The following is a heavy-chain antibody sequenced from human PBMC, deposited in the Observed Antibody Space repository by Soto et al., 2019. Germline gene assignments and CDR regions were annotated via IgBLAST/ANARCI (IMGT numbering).Heavy chain of an antibody. CDR1: GFTFSSYA. CDR3: AKDLVGATTYGYFDY. V-gene: IGHV3-23*01. Sequence: EVQLLESGGGLVQPGGSLRLSCAASGFTFSSYAMSWVRQAPGKGLEWVSAISGSGGSTYYADSVKGRFTISRDNSKNPLYLQMDSLRAEDTAVYYCAKDLVGATTYGYFDYWGQGTLVTVSS. D-gene: IGHD1-26*01. CDR2: ISGSGGST. J-gene: IGHJ4*02.